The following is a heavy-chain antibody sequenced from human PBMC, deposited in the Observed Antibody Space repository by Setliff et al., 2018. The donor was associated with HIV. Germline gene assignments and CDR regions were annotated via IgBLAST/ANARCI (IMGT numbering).Heavy chain of an antibody. J-gene: IGHJ4*02. CDR3: AREVAATLFDY. D-gene: IGHD5-12*01. V-gene: IGHV1-18*01. CDR1: GYSFTNYG. Sequence: ASVKVSCKASGYSFTNYGISWVRQAPGQGLEWMGWISTYNGNTNYARKLQGRVTMTTDTSTSTAYMELRSLRSDDTAVYYCAREVAATLFDYWGQGTLVTVSS. CDR2: ISTYNGNT.